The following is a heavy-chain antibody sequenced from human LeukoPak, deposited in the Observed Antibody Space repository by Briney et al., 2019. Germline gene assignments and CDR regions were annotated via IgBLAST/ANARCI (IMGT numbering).Heavy chain of an antibody. CDR3: TTGLDIVVVPAALFQFDY. D-gene: IGHD2-2*03. CDR2: IKSKTDGGTT. J-gene: IGHJ4*02. Sequence: GGSLRLSCAASGFTFSNAWMSWVRQAPGKGLEWVGRIKSKTDGGTTDYAAPVKGRFTISRDDSKNTLYLQMNSLKTEDTAVYYCTTGLDIVVVPAALFQFDYWGQGTLVTVSS. CDR1: GFTFSNAW. V-gene: IGHV3-15*01.